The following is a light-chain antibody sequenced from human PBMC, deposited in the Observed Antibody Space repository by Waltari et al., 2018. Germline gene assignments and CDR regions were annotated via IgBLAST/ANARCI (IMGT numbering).Light chain of an antibody. CDR3: QQGSTFPFT. Sequence: IQMTQSPSLLSASVVDGVTITCRASQSISTRLAWYQQKPAKVPKLLIFGASILQRGVSSSFSGSGSETDFTLTISSLQAEDLATYYCQQGSTFPFTFGPGTTLDLK. V-gene: IGKV1-12*01. J-gene: IGKJ3*01. CDR1: QSISTR. CDR2: GAS.